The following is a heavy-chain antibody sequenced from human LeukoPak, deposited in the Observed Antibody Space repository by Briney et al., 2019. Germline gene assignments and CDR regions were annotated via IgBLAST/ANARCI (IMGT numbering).Heavy chain of an antibody. D-gene: IGHD2-8*01. V-gene: IGHV3-48*04. Sequence: PGRSLRLSCAASGFTFSNYYMNWVRQAPGKGLEWVSYISRRSETIYYADFVKGRFTISRDNAKNSLYLQMNSLRAEDTAVYYCARDNGGGLREFDYWGQGTLVTVSS. CDR3: ARDNGGGLREFDY. CDR2: ISRRSETI. J-gene: IGHJ4*02. CDR1: GFTFSNYY.